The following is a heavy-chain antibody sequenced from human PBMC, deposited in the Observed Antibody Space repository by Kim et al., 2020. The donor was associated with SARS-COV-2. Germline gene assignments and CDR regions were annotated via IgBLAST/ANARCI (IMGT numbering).Heavy chain of an antibody. Sequence: SQKFQGRATITRDTSASTAYMELSSLRSEDTAVYYCARGRGYSAGYFDYWGQGTLVTVSS. CDR3: ARGRGYSAGYFDY. J-gene: IGHJ4*02. V-gene: IGHV1-3*01. D-gene: IGHD5-12*01.